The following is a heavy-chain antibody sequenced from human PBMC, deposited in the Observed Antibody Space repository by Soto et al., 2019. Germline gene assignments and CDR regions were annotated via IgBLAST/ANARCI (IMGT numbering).Heavy chain of an antibody. J-gene: IGHJ5*02. D-gene: IGHD1-20*01. CDR1: GGSISSYY. Sequence: SETLSLTCTVSGGSISSYYWSWIRQPPGKGLEWIGYIYYSGSTNYNPSLKSRVTISVDTSKNQFSLKLSSVTAADTAVYYCARTTYNWNDRRVSFFVPWGQGTLVTSPQ. CDR3: ARTTYNWNDRRVSFFVP. CDR2: IYYSGST. V-gene: IGHV4-59*08.